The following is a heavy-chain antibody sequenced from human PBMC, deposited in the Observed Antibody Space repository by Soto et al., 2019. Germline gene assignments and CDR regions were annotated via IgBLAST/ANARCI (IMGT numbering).Heavy chain of an antibody. Sequence: PGRPHRHPKRASEFTISNHSVIRISTTTGKGLEWVSSISVSGGSTYYADSVKGRFTISRDNSKSTLFLHMNSLRAEDTAVYYCAKSVVTAIPATFAYWGKGTLVPVFS. CDR3: AKSVVTAIPATFAY. CDR2: ISVSGGST. D-gene: IGHD2-21*02. V-gene: IGHV3-23*01. J-gene: IGHJ4*02. CDR1: EFTISNHS.